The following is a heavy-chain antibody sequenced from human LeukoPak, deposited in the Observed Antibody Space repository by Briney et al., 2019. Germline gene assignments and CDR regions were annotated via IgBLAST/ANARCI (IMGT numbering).Heavy chain of an antibody. J-gene: IGHJ6*02. CDR3: ARDCSGGSCYGVYYYYGMDV. CDR2: IYYSGST. V-gene: IGHV4-31*03. CDR1: GGSISSGGYY. Sequence: PSETLSLTCTVSGGSISSGGYYWSWIRQHPGKGLEWIGYIYYSGSTYYNPSLKSRVTISVDTSKNQFSLKLSSVTAADTAVYYCARDCSGGSCYGVYYYYGMDVWGQGTAVTVSS. D-gene: IGHD2-15*01.